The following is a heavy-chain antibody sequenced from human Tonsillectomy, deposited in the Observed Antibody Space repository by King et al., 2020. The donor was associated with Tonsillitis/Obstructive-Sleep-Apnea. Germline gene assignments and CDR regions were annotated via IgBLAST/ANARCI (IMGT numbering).Heavy chain of an antibody. CDR2: THYSGST. Sequence: VQLQESGPGLVKPSETLSLTCTVSGGSVSSYYLSWVRQPPGKGLEWMGYTHYSGSTRYNTYLSSRITMSIDTSKNHFSLKLNSVTSADTAMYYCARHSSSSGGAFDVWGQGTVVTVSS. J-gene: IGHJ3*01. V-gene: IGHV4-59*02. CDR1: GGSVSSYY. CDR3: ARHSSSSGGAFDV. D-gene: IGHD6-6*01.